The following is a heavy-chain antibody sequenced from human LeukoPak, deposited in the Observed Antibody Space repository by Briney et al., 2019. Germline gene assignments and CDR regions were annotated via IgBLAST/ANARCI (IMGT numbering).Heavy chain of an antibody. Sequence: GGSLRPSCAASGFTFRNYAFSWVRQAPGKGLEWVSIISGSAGSTYFADSVRGRFTISRNNSKNTLYLQMNGLRAEDTAVYYCAKSASRYYFDYWGQGTLVSVSS. CDR3: AKSASRYYFDY. CDR2: ISGSAGST. CDR1: GFTFRNYA. V-gene: IGHV3-23*01. J-gene: IGHJ4*02.